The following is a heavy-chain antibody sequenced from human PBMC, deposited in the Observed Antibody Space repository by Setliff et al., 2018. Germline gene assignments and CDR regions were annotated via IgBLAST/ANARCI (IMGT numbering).Heavy chain of an antibody. CDR1: GGTFIDYA. V-gene: IGHV1-69*13. D-gene: IGHD1-26*01. J-gene: IGHJ4*02. CDR3: ARVSRTIVAARGFDY. Sequence: ASVKVSCKASGGTFIDYAISWVRQAPGQGLEWMGGIIPIFGTANYAQKFQGRVTITADESTSTAYMELSSLRSEDTAVYYCARVSRTIVAARGFDYWGQGTLVTVSS. CDR2: IIPIFGTA.